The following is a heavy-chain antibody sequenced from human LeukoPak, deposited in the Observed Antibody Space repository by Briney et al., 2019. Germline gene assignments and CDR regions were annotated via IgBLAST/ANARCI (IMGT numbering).Heavy chain of an antibody. J-gene: IGHJ4*02. CDR2: ISGSGGST. V-gene: IGHV3-23*01. CDR1: GFTFSSYA. D-gene: IGHD1-26*01. CDR3: AKDQIVGALYYFDY. Sequence: GGSLRLSCAASGFTFSSYAMSWVRQAPGKGLEWVSGISGSGGSTHYADSVKGRLTISRDNSKNTLYLQINSLRAEDTAVYYCAKDQIVGALYYFDYWGQGTLVTVSS.